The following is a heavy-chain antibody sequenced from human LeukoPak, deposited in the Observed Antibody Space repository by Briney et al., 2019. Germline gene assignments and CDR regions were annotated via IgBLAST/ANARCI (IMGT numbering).Heavy chain of an antibody. Sequence: PGGSLRLSCAASGFTFDDYAMHWVRQAPGKGLEWVSLISGDGGSTYYADSVKGRFTISRDNSKNSLYLQMNSLRTEDTALYYCAKDIWSYYYDSSGYEKLFDYWGQGTLVTVSS. J-gene: IGHJ4*02. D-gene: IGHD3-22*01. CDR2: ISGDGGST. V-gene: IGHV3-43*02. CDR1: GFTFDDYA. CDR3: AKDIWSYYYDSSGYEKLFDY.